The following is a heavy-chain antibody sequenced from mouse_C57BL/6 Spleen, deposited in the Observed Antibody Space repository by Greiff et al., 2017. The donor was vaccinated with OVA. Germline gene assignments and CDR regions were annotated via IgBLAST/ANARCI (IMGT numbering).Heavy chain of an antibody. CDR1: GFTFSDYY. D-gene: IGHD1-1*01. Sequence: EVQLVESEGGLVQPGSSMKLSCTASGFTFSDYYMAWVRQVPEKGLEWVANINYDGSSTYYLDSLKSRFIISRDNAKNILYLQMSSLKSEDTATYYCARETYYGSSYDWYFDVWGTGTTVTVSS. V-gene: IGHV5-16*01. CDR3: ARETYYGSSYDWYFDV. CDR2: INYDGSST. J-gene: IGHJ1*03.